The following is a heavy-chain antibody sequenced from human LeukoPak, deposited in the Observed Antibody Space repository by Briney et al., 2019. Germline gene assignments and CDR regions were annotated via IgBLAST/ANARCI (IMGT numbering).Heavy chain of an antibody. V-gene: IGHV3-30-3*01. CDR2: ISDDGHNK. CDR3: ARGQQLALDF. CDR1: LFTFSDFA. J-gene: IGHJ4*02. D-gene: IGHD6-13*01. Sequence: GGSLRLSCAASLFTFSDFAVHWVRQAPGKGLEWVAFISDDGHNKYYADSVKGRFTISRDNYKNTLFLQMSSLRGDDTAVYYCARGQQLALDFWGQGTLVTVSS.